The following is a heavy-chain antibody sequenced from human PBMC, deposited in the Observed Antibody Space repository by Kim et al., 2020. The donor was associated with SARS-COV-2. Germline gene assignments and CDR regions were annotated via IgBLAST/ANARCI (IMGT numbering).Heavy chain of an antibody. CDR3: ARDDSSGYNFDY. CDR2: INHSGST. D-gene: IGHD3-22*01. V-gene: IGHV4-34*01. CDR1: GGSFSGYY. Sequence: SETLSLTCAVYGGSFSGYYWSWIRQPPGKGLEWIGEINHSGSTNYNPSLKSRVTISVDTSKNQFSLKLSSVTAADTAVYYCARDDSSGYNFDYWGQGTLV. J-gene: IGHJ4*02.